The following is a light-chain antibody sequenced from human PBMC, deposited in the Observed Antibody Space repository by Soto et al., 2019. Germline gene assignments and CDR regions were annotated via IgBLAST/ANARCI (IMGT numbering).Light chain of an antibody. V-gene: IGLV2-14*01. CDR2: EVS. CDR1: SSDVGVYNY. J-gene: IGLJ3*02. CDR3: SSYTRSSTWV. Sequence: QSVLTQPASVSGSPGQSITISCTGTSSDVGVYNYVSWYQQHPGKAPKVMIYEVSNRPSGVSNRFSGSKSGNTASLTISGLQAEDEADYYCSSYTRSSTWVFGGGTKLTLL.